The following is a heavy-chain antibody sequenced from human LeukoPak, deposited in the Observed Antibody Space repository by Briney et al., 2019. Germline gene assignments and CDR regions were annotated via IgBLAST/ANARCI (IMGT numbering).Heavy chain of an antibody. J-gene: IGHJ3*02. CDR1: GLTFSSYS. CDR2: ISSSSSYI. V-gene: IGHV3-21*01. Sequence: PGGSLRLSCAASGLTFSSYSMNWVRQAPGKGLEWVSSISSSSSYIYYADSVKGRFTISRDNAENSLYLQMNSLRAEDTAVYYCARDAAYCGGDCYSDAFDIWGQGTMVTVSS. CDR3: ARDAAYCGGDCYSDAFDI. D-gene: IGHD2-21*02.